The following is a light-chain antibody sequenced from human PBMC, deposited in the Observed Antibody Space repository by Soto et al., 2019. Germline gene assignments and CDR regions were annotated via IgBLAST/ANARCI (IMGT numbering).Light chain of an antibody. V-gene: IGKV3-11*01. Sequence: EIVLTQSLATLSLSPGEGATLSCRASQSVSTYLAWYQQKPGQAPRLLIYDASNRATGIPARFSGSGSGTDFTLTISSLEPEDFAVYYCQQRSNWFTFGQGTKLEIK. J-gene: IGKJ2*01. CDR1: QSVSTY. CDR3: QQRSNWFT. CDR2: DAS.